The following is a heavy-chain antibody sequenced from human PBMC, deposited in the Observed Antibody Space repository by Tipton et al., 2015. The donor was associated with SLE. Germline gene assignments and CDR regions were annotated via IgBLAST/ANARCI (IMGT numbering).Heavy chain of an antibody. V-gene: IGHV4-34*01. CDR2: INHSGSA. CDR3: ARGGYDFWSGPGNY. Sequence: TLSLTCAVYGGSFSGNYWIWIRQPPGKGLEWIGEINHSGSATYNPSLKSRVTISLDTSKNQFSLKLRSVTAADTAVYYCARGGYDFWSGPGNYWGQGIMVTVSS. D-gene: IGHD3-3*01. CDR1: GGSFSGNY. J-gene: IGHJ4*02.